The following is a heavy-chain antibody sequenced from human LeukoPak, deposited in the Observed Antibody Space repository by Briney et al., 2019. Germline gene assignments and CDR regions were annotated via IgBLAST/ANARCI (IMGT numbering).Heavy chain of an antibody. Sequence: GGSLRLSCAASGFTFDDYAMHWVRQAPGKGLEWVAVISYDGSNKYYADSVKGRFTISRDNSKNTLYLQMNSLRAEDTAVYYCARSKLKRITMVRGVIIDYGMDVWGQGTTVTVSS. J-gene: IGHJ6*02. CDR1: GFTFDDYA. CDR2: ISYDGSNK. CDR3: ARSKLKRITMVRGVIIDYGMDV. D-gene: IGHD3-10*01. V-gene: IGHV3-30-3*01.